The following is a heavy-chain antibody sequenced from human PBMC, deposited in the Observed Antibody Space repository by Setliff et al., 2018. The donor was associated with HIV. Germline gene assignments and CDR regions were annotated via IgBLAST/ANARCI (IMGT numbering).Heavy chain of an antibody. CDR3: ARSGTHLEESRGSSGWVSAAFDI. V-gene: IGHV1-69*13. D-gene: IGHD6-19*01. CDR2: IITIFGKG. CDR1: GGTFSNYA. J-gene: IGHJ3*02. Sequence: SVKVSCKASGGTFSNYAINWVRQAPGQGLEWMGGIITIFGKGNYAQKFQGRVTITADESTSTGYMELSSLRSEDTAVYYCARSGTHLEESRGSSGWVSAAFDIWGQGTMVTVSS.